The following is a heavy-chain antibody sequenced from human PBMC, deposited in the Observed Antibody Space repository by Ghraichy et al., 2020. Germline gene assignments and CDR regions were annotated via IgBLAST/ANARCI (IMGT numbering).Heavy chain of an antibody. CDR3: AKVVLASVGVDF. CDR1: GFTFNSYD. D-gene: IGHD2-21*01. CDR2: ISVSGGTT. V-gene: IGHV3-23*01. J-gene: IGHJ4*02. Sequence: GGSPRLSCAVSGFTFNSYDMSWVRQAPGKGLEWVSSISVSGGTTYYADSVKGRFTISRDNSNNTLYLQMNSLRAEDSAVYYCAKVVLASVGVDFWGQGTLVTVSS.